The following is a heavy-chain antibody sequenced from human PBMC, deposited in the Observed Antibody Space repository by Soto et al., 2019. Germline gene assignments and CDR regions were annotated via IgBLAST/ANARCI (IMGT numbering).Heavy chain of an antibody. Sequence: PSETLSLTCAVSGGSINSGGYSWSWIRQPPGKGLEWIGYIYNSGSTYYNPSLKNRVTISVDRSKNQFSLKLTSVTAADSAVYYCARDKITGLFDYWGQGTLVTVSS. D-gene: IGHD2-8*02. J-gene: IGHJ4*02. CDR1: GGSINSGGYS. CDR2: IYNSGST. CDR3: ARDKITGLFDY. V-gene: IGHV4-30-2*01.